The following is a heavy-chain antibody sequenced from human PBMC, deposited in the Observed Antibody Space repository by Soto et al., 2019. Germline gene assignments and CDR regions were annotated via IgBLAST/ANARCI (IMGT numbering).Heavy chain of an antibody. J-gene: IGHJ4*02. D-gene: IGHD3-10*01. CDR3: ARVFRGVIGY. CDR1: GGCVSGYD. V-gene: IGHV4-34*01. CDR2: INHSGST. Sequence: XGTLALTCAVYGGCVSGYDWSWIRQPPGKGLEWIGEINHSGSTNYNPSLKSRVTISVDTSKNQFSLKLSSVTAADTAVYYCARVFRGVIGYWGQGTLVTVSS.